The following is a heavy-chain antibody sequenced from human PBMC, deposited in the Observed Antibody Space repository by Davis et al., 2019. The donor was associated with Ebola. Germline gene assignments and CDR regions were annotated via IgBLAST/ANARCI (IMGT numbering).Heavy chain of an antibody. CDR2: ISASGADI. CDR1: GFTFSNYA. J-gene: IGHJ6*03. V-gene: IGHV3-23*01. D-gene: IGHD2-2*01. Sequence: PGGSLRLSCAASGFTFSNYAMSWVRQAPGGGLEWVSGISASGADIKYADSVRGRFTISRDNSKNTLYLQMSSLRAEDMAIYYCALYQLGPHYFYYMDVWGKGTTVTVSS. CDR3: ALYQLGPHYFYYMDV.